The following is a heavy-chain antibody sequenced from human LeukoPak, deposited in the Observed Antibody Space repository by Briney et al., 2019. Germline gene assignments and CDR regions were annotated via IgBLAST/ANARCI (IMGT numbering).Heavy chain of an antibody. Sequence: GGSLRLSCAASGFTFNIYAMNWVRQAPDRGLEWVSAISGGGGSTYYADSVKGRFTISRDNSKNTLYLQMNSLRAEDTAVYYCARGKVVTGIDYWGQGTLVTVSS. D-gene: IGHD2-21*02. CDR2: ISGGGGST. J-gene: IGHJ4*02. CDR1: GFTFNIYA. CDR3: ARGKVVTGIDY. V-gene: IGHV3-23*01.